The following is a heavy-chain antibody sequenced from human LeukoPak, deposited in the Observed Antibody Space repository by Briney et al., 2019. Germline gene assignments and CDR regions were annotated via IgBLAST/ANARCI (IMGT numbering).Heavy chain of an antibody. J-gene: IGHJ5*02. Sequence: GGSLRLSCAASGFTFSDYYMSWIRQAPETGLEWLSYTSPSGGTIYYTDSVKGRFTMSRDNAQNALYLEMNSLRAEDTAVYYCAKDKSYDILTGYYNWFDPWGQGTLVTVSS. CDR3: AKDKSYDILTGYYNWFDP. D-gene: IGHD3-9*01. CDR1: GFTFSDYY. V-gene: IGHV3-11*01. CDR2: TSPSGGTI.